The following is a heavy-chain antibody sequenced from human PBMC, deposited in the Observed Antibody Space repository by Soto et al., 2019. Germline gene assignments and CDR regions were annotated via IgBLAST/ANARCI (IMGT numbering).Heavy chain of an antibody. CDR3: ARGSVVRGVDY. J-gene: IGHJ4*02. Sequence: PSETLSLTCTVSGGSISSSSYYWGWIRQPPGKGLEWIGYIYYSGSTNYNPSLKSRVTISVDTSKNQFSLKLSSVTAADTAVYYCARGSVVRGVDYWGQGALVTVSS. CDR2: IYYSGST. CDR1: GGSISSSSYY. D-gene: IGHD3-10*01. V-gene: IGHV4-61*05.